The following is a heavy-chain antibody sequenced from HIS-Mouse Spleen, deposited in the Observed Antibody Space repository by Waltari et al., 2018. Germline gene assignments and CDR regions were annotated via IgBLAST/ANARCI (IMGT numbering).Heavy chain of an antibody. CDR2: ISYYGRNK. J-gene: IGHJ3*02. CDR1: GFTFSSYA. Sequence: QVQLVESGGGVVQPGRSLRLSCAASGFTFSSYAMHWVRQAPGKGLELVAVISYYGRNKYYADSVKGRFTISRDNSKNTLYLQMNSLRAEDTAVYYCARDWYYYDSSGYAFDIWGQGTMVTVSS. D-gene: IGHD3-22*01. CDR3: ARDWYYYDSSGYAFDI. V-gene: IGHV3-30*04.